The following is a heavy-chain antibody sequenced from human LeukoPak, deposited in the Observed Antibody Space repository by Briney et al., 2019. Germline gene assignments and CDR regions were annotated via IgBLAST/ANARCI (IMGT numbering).Heavy chain of an antibody. CDR1: GGTFSSYA. CDR2: IIPIFGTA. CDR3: ARKDRDYYYMDV. Sequence: SVKVSCKASGGTFSSYAISWVRQAPGQGLEWMGWIIPIFGTANYAQKFQGRVTISTDESTSTAYMELSSLRSEDTAVYHCARKDRDYYYMDVWVKGTTVTVAS. J-gene: IGHJ6*03. V-gene: IGHV1-69*05.